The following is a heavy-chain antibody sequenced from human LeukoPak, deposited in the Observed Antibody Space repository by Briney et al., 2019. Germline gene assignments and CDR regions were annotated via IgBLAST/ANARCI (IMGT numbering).Heavy chain of an antibody. D-gene: IGHD2-15*01. V-gene: IGHV1-18*01. CDR2: ISAYNGNT. Sequence: ASVKVSCKASGYTFTSYGISWVRQAPGQGLEWMGWISAYNGNTNYAQKLQGRVTMTTDTSTSTAYMELRSLRSDDTAVYYCARVDCSGGSCYSWDFQHWGQGTLVTVSS. CDR1: GYTFTSYG. J-gene: IGHJ1*01. CDR3: ARVDCSGGSCYSWDFQH.